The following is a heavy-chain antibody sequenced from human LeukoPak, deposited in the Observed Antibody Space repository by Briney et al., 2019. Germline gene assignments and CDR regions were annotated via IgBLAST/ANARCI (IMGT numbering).Heavy chain of an antibody. J-gene: IGHJ4*02. V-gene: IGHV4-4*02. CDR3: TRESGAFSPFGF. Sequence: TSETLSLTCAVSGGSITTTNWWGWVRQPPGKGLEWIGEVHLSGATNYNPSLESRVSMSIDKSKNHLSLEVTSVTAADTAIYYCTRESGAFSPFGFWGQGTLLTVSS. CDR2: VHLSGAT. CDR1: GGSITTTNW. D-gene: IGHD1-26*01.